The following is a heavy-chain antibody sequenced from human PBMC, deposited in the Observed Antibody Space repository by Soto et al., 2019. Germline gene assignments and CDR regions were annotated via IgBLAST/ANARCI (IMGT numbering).Heavy chain of an antibody. Sequence: GGSLRLSCAASGFTFSNYAMIWVRQAPGKGLEWVSSISGSGGSTYDADSVKGRFTISRDNSRNTLYLQMNSLRADDTAVYYCAKDQASRPWLSYTTDWGQGTLVTVSS. V-gene: IGHV3-23*01. J-gene: IGHJ4*02. CDR1: GFTFSNYA. CDR2: ISGSGGST. CDR3: AKDQASRPWLSYTTD. D-gene: IGHD3-22*01.